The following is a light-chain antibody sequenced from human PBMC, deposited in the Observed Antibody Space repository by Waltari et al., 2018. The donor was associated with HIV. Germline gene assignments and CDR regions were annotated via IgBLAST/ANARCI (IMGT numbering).Light chain of an antibody. Sequence: DIQMTQSPSSLSASVGDRVTNSCRASQSISSYVIWYQQKPGKAPKLLIYAASSLQSGVPSRFSGSGSGTDFTLTISSLQPEDFATYYCQQSYSTPQTFGQGTKVEIK. V-gene: IGKV1-39*01. CDR3: QQSYSTPQT. CDR2: AAS. CDR1: QSISSY. J-gene: IGKJ1*01.